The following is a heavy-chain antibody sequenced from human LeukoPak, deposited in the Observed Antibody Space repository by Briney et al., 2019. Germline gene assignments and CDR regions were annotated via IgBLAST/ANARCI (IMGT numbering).Heavy chain of an antibody. Sequence: PSETLSLTCTVSGGSISSYYWSWIRQPPGKGLEWIGYIYYGGSTNYNPSLKSRVTISVDTSKNQFSLKLSSVTAADTAVYYCAREAEAKYSNYVDYWGQGTLVTVSS. D-gene: IGHD4-11*01. V-gene: IGHV4-59*01. CDR1: GGSISSYY. J-gene: IGHJ4*02. CDR3: AREAEAKYSNYVDY. CDR2: IYYGGST.